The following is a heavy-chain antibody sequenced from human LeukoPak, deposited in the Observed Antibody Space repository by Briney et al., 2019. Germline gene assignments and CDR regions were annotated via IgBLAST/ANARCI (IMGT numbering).Heavy chain of an antibody. CDR3: AKRVNYYDSSGYSDY. CDR1: GFTFSSYA. D-gene: IGHD3-22*01. J-gene: IGHJ4*02. Sequence: GGSLRLSCAASGFTFSSYAMSWVRQAPGKGLEWVSAISGSGGSTYYADSVKGWFTISRDNSKNTLYLQMNSLRAEDTAVYYCAKRVNYYDSSGYSDYWGQGTLVTVSS. CDR2: ISGSGGST. V-gene: IGHV3-23*01.